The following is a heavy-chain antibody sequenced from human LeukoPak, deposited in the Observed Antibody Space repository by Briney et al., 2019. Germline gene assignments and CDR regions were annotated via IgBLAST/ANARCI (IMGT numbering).Heavy chain of an antibody. CDR2: ISGSGGST. CDR1: GFTFSSYA. V-gene: IGHV3-23*01. D-gene: IGHD3-16*01. J-gene: IGHJ5*02. CDR3: AKHLTNAYYDMIWFDP. Sequence: GGSLRLSCAASGFTFSSYAMSWVRQAPGKGLEWVSAISGSGGSTYYADSVKGRFTISRDNSKNTLYLQMNSLRAEDTAVYYCAKHLTNAYYDMIWFDPWGQGTLVTVSS.